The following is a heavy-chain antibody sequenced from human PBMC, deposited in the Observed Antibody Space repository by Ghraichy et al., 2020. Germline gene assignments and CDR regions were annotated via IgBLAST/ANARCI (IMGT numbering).Heavy chain of an antibody. CDR2: IYHTETT. V-gene: IGHV4-30-2*01. D-gene: IGHD3-9*01. Sequence: SETLSLTCGVSGASISDVGFSWSWVRQPPGKGLEWIGYIYHTETTYYNSSLKSRVTISMDRSKNQFSLILTSVTATDTAVYYCARVANFDEFDYWGQGIPVTVSS. CDR1: GASISDVGFS. J-gene: IGHJ4*02. CDR3: ARVANFDEFDY.